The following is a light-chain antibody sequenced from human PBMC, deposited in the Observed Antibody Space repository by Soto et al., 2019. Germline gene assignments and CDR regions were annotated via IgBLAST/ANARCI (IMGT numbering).Light chain of an antibody. Sequence: EILLTQSPATLSVSPGERATLSWGASQSVSSKLAWYQQRPGQAPRLLIYGASTRATGIPARFSGSGSGTEFTLTISSLKPEDFAVYYCQQYGSSPRTFGQGTKVDIK. V-gene: IGKV3-15*01. J-gene: IGKJ1*01. CDR2: GAS. CDR3: QQYGSSPRT. CDR1: QSVSSK.